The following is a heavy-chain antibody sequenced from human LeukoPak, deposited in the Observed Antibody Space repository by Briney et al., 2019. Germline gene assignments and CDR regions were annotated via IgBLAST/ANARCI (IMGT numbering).Heavy chain of an antibody. J-gene: IGHJ3*02. CDR3: ARDVPAYYYDSSGYTDAFDI. CDR2: IWYDGSNK. Sequence: GRSLRLSCAASGFTFSSYGMHWVRQAPGKGLEWVAVIWYDGSNKYYADSLKGRFTISRDNSKNTLYLQMNSLRAEDTAVYYCARDVPAYYYDSSGYTDAFDIWGQGTMVTVSS. D-gene: IGHD3-22*01. CDR1: GFTFSSYG. V-gene: IGHV3-33*01.